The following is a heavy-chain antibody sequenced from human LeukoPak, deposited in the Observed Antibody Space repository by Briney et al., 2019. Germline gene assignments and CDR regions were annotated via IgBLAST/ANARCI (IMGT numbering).Heavy chain of an antibody. V-gene: IGHV4-30-4*01. Sequence: PSQTLSLTCTVSGGSISSGDYYWSWIRQPPGKGLEWIGYIYYSGSTYYNPSLKSRVTISVDTSNNQFSLKLSSVTAADTAVYYCAREALRPSRWFDPWGQRTLVTVSS. CDR2: IYYSGST. D-gene: IGHD4-17*01. CDR1: GGSISSGDYY. CDR3: AREALRPSRWFDP. J-gene: IGHJ5*02.